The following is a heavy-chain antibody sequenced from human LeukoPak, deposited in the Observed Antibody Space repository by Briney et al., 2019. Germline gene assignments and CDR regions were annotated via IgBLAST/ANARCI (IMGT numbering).Heavy chain of an antibody. CDR1: GGSFSGYY. V-gene: IGHV4-34*01. Sequence: SETLSLTCAVYGGSFSGYYWSWIRQPPGKGLEWIGEINHSGSTNYNPSLESRVTISVDTSKNQFSLKLSSVTAADTAIYYCAREVIAGSSWERYYYYMDVWGKGTTVTVSS. J-gene: IGHJ6*03. CDR2: INHSGST. D-gene: IGHD6-13*01. CDR3: AREVIAGSSWERYYYYMDV.